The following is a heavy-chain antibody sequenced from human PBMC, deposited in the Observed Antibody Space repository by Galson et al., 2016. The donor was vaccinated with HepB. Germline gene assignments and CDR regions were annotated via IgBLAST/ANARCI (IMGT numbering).Heavy chain of an antibody. D-gene: IGHD2-21*02. J-gene: IGHJ5*02. Sequence: SLRLSCAASGFAFSSHWMHWVRQAPGKGLLSVARINSDGTISNYADSVKGRFPRSRDNAKNTLYLEMNRLRAEDTAVYNCVRDHSVVPATAYNWFDPWGQGTLVTVSS. CDR1: GFAFSSHW. CDR3: VRDHSVVPATAYNWFDP. V-gene: IGHV3-74*01. CDR2: INSDGTIS.